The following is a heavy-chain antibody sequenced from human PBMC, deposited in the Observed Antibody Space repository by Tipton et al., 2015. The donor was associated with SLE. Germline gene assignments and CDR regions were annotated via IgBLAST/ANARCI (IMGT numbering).Heavy chain of an antibody. CDR3: ARRGPFLIVAFDY. J-gene: IGHJ4*02. V-gene: IGHV4-39*07. CDR1: GGSISSSSYY. CDR2: IYYSGST. Sequence: LRLSCTVSGGSISSSSYYWGWIRQPPGKGLEWIGSIYYSGSTYYNPSLKSRVTISVDTSKNQFSLKLSSVTAADTAVYYCARRGPFLIVAFDYWGQGTLVTVSS. D-gene: IGHD5-12*01.